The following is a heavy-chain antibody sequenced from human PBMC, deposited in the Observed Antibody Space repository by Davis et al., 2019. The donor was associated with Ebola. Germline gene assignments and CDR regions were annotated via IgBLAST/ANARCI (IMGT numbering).Heavy chain of an antibody. V-gene: IGHV1-69*05. Sequence: AASVKVSCKASGGTFSSYASSWVRPAPGQGLEWMGVIIPIFGTANYAQKLQGRVTMTTDTSTSTAYMELRSLRSDDTAVYYCARGLPSSCEDYWGQGTLVTVSS. CDR2: IIPIFGTA. J-gene: IGHJ4*02. CDR1: GGTFSSYA. CDR3: ARGLPSSCEDY. D-gene: IGHD6-13*01.